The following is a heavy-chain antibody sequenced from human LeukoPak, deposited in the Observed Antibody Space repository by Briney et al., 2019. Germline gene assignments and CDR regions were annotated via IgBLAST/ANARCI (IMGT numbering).Heavy chain of an antibody. CDR2: FDPEDGET. J-gene: IGHJ3*02. CDR3: ATYGSGYPDAFDI. Sequence: ASVKVSCKVSGYTLAELSMHWVRQAPGKGLEWMGGFDPEDGETIYAQKFQGRVTMTEDTSTDTAYMELSSLRSEDTAVYYCATYGSGYPDAFDIWGQGTMVTVSS. D-gene: IGHD3-3*01. CDR1: GYTLAELS. V-gene: IGHV1-24*01.